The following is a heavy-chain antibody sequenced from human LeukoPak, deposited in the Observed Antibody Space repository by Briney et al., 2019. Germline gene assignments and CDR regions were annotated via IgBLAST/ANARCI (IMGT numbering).Heavy chain of an antibody. D-gene: IGHD2/OR15-2a*01. Sequence: SETLSLTCSVSGASISGYYWSWIRQPPGKGLEWFGHIYYSGSTTYNPSLKSRVTISVDSSKNQFSLRLSSVTAADTAVYYCARCLSRCNNGFDILGQGTMVTVSS. J-gene: IGHJ3*02. CDR3: ARCLSRCNNGFDI. CDR1: GASISGYY. V-gene: IGHV4-59*01. CDR2: IYYSGST.